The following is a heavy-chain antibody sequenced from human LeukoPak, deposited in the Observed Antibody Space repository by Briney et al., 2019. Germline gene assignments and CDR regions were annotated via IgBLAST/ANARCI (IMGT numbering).Heavy chain of an antibody. CDR3: ARGGSYLSAFDI. J-gene: IGHJ3*02. V-gene: IGHV3-53*01. D-gene: IGHD1-26*01. CDR2: IYSGGST. Sequence: GGSLRLSCAASGFTVSSNYMSWVRQAPGEGLEWVSIIYSGGSTFYADSVKGRFTISRDNSKNTLYLQMNSLRAEDTAVYYCARGGSYLSAFDIWGQGTMVTVSS. CDR1: GFTVSSNY.